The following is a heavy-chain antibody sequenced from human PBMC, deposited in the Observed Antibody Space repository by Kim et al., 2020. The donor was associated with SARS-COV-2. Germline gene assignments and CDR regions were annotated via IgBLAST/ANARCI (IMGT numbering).Heavy chain of an antibody. V-gene: IGHV3-33*01. J-gene: IGHJ6*02. CDR3: ARDLARGSYSAYGMDV. D-gene: IGHD1-26*01. CDR2: IWYDGSNK. Sequence: GGSLRLSCAASGFTFSSYGMHWVRQAPGKGLEWVAVIWYDGSNKYYADSVKGRFTISRDNSKNTLYLQMNSLRAEDTAVYYCARDLARGSYSAYGMDVWPRDHGHRLL. CDR1: GFTFSSYG.